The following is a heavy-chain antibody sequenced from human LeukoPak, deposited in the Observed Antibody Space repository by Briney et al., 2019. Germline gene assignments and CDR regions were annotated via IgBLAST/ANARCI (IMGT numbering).Heavy chain of an antibody. J-gene: IGHJ6*03. CDR1: GGSISSYY. D-gene: IGHD5-24*01. CDR3: AREMATSGYYCYYMDV. Sequence: SETLSLTCIVFGGSISSYYWSWIRQPPGKGLEWIGYIYDSGSTNYNPSLKSRVIISVDTSKNQFSLRLSSVTAADTAVYYCAREMATSGYYCYYMDVWGKGTTVTVSS. V-gene: IGHV4-59*01. CDR2: IYDSGST.